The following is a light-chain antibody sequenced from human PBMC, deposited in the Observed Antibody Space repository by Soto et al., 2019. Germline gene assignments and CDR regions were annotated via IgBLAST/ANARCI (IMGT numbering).Light chain of an antibody. CDR3: GTWDSSLREV. Sequence: QSVLTQPPSVSAAPGQKVTISCSGSSSNIGNNYVSWYQQLPGTAPKLLIYDNNKRPSGIRDRFSGSKSGTSATLGITGLQTGDEADYYCGTWDSSLREVFGGGTKLTVL. V-gene: IGLV1-51*01. J-gene: IGLJ2*01. CDR2: DNN. CDR1: SSNIGNNY.